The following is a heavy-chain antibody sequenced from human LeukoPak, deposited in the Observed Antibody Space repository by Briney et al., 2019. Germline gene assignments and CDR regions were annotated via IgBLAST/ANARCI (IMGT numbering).Heavy chain of an antibody. Sequence: PGGSLRLSCGASGFTFSSYWMSWVRQAPGKGPEWVANIKQDGSEKYYVDSVKGRFTISRDNAKNSLYLQMNSLRAEDTAVYYCARDDYGDYYAFVIWGQGTMVTVSS. CDR2: IKQDGSEK. V-gene: IGHV3-7*01. CDR1: GFTFSSYW. CDR3: ARDDYGDYYAFVI. J-gene: IGHJ3*02. D-gene: IGHD4-17*01.